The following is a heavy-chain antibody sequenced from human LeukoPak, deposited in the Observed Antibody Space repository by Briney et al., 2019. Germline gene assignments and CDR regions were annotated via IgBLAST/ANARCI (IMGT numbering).Heavy chain of an antibody. CDR2: IYTTGAT. CDR1: GGSINNYY. V-gene: IGHV4-4*07. D-gene: IGHD3-10*01. J-gene: IGHJ3*02. Sequence: PSETLSLTCTVSGGSINNYYWSWIRQPAGKGLEWLGRIYTTGATSYNPSLNSRATLSVDTSKNQFSLRMNSMTAADTAVYFCARDHVWSGELLQPFDIWGQGTMVTVSS. CDR3: ARDHVWSGELLQPFDI.